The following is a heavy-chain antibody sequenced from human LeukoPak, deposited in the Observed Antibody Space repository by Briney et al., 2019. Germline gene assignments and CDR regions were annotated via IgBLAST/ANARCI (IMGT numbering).Heavy chain of an antibody. V-gene: IGHV3-73*01. Sequence: GGSLRLSCAASGFTFSGSAMHWVRQASGKGLEWVGRIRSKPHSYATAYAASVKGRFIISRDDSNNTAYLQMSSLKTDDTAVYYCTRPGDGSGEGDFDYWGQGTLVTVSS. D-gene: IGHD3-10*01. CDR1: GFTFSGSA. J-gene: IGHJ4*02. CDR3: TRPGDGSGEGDFDY. CDR2: IRSKPHSYAT.